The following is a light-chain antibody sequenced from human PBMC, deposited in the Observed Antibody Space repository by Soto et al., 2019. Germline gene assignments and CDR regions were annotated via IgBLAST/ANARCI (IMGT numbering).Light chain of an antibody. CDR1: SSDVGGYNY. V-gene: IGLV2-8*01. CDR2: EVS. J-gene: IGLJ1*01. CDR3: SSYAGSNNLGV. Sequence: QSVLTQPPSASGSPGQSVTISCTGTSSDVGGYNYVSWYQQHPGKAPKVMIYEVSKRPSGVPDRFSGSKSGNTASLTVSGLQAEDEADYFCSSYAGSNNLGVXGTGTKVNVL.